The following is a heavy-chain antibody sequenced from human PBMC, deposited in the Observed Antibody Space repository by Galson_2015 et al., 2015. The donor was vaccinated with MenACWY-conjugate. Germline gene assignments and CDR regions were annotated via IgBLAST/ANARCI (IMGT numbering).Heavy chain of an antibody. J-gene: IGHJ2*01. V-gene: IGHV1-69*13. CDR2: IIPIFGTA. CDR3: ARSFQGSSSWYPYWYFDL. Sequence: SVKVSCKASGGTSSSYAISWVRQAPGQGLEWMGGIIPIFGTANYAQKFQGRVTITADESTSTAYMELSSLRSEDTAVYYCARSFQGSSSWYPYWYFDLWGRGTLVTVSS. CDR1: GGTSSSYA. D-gene: IGHD6-13*01.